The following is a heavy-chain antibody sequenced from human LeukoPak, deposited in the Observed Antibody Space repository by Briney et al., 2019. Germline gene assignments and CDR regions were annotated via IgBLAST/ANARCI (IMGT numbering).Heavy chain of an antibody. CDR2: IIPIFGTA. D-gene: IGHD5-18*01. Sequence: GASVKVSCKASGGTFGSYAISWVRQAPGQGLEWMGGIIPIFGTANYAQKFQGRVTITTDESTSTAYMELSSLRSEDTAVYYCARGRYSYGSKVIPYYYYYMDVWGKGTTVTVSS. CDR1: GGTFGSYA. CDR3: ARGRYSYGSKVIPYYYYYMDV. J-gene: IGHJ6*03. V-gene: IGHV1-69*05.